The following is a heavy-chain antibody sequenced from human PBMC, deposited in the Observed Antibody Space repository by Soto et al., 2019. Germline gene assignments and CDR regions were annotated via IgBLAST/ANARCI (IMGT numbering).Heavy chain of an antibody. CDR2: VSGSGGGT. D-gene: IGHD2-21*02. Sequence: EVQLLESGGGLVQPGGSLTLSCAASGFTFNTYGMTWVHQAPGKGLEWVSTVSGSGGGTYYADSVKGRFTISRVNSKNTMYLQMSNLRAEDTAVYFCARIGPYCGGDCYPDFDFWGLGTPVTVSS. CDR3: ARIGPYCGGDCYPDFDF. CDR1: GFTFNTYG. V-gene: IGHV3-23*01. J-gene: IGHJ4*02.